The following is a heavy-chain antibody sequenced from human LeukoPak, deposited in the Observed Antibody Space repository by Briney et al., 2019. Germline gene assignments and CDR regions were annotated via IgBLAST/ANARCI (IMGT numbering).Heavy chain of an antibody. V-gene: IGHV3-66*01. CDR2: IYSGGST. D-gene: IGHD2-2*01. Sequence: GGSLRLSCAASGFTFSSYSMNWVRQAPGKGLEWVSVIYSGGSTYYADSVKGRFTISRDNSKNTLYLQMNSLRAEDTAVYYCAKVAGIVPAAITNYYYYMDVWGKGTTVTVSS. CDR3: AKVAGIVPAAITNYYYYMDV. J-gene: IGHJ6*03. CDR1: GFTFSSYS.